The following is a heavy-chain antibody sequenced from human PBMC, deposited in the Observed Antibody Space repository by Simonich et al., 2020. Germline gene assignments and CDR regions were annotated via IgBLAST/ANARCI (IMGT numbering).Heavy chain of an antibody. V-gene: IGHV4-39*01. Sequence: QLQLQESGPGLVKPSETLSLTCTVSGGSISSSSHYWGWIRQPPGKGLEWIGSIYYSGSTYDNPSLKRRVTISVDTSKNQFSLKLSSVTAADTAVYYCARHAGFAFDIWGQGTMVTVSS. CDR3: ARHAGFAFDI. CDR2: IYYSGST. D-gene: IGHD6-13*01. J-gene: IGHJ3*02. CDR1: GGSISSSSHY.